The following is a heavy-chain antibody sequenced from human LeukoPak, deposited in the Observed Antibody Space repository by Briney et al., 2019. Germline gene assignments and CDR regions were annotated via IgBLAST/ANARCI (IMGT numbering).Heavy chain of an antibody. Sequence: GGSLRLSCAASGFTFSNAWMSWVRQAPGKGLEWVSSIAGSSGYISYADSVKGRFTISRDNAKKSLYLQMTSLTAEDTAVYYCARDRGAYCGGDCYLGFDYWGRGTLVTVSS. CDR2: IAGSSGYI. J-gene: IGHJ4*01. CDR1: GFTFSNAW. V-gene: IGHV3-21*01. D-gene: IGHD2-21*02. CDR3: ARDRGAYCGGDCYLGFDY.